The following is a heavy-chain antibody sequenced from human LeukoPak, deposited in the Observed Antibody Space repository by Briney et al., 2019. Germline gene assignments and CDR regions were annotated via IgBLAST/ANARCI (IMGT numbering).Heavy chain of an antibody. D-gene: IGHD2-2*01. Sequence: ASVKVSCKASGYTFTNYGVNWVRQAPGQGLEWMGWIKANNGDTHYAQNLQGRLTMTTDTSTSMAFMELRSLRPDDTAVYFCARWGLVAPGTYYYYYMDVWGRGTTVTVSS. CDR3: ARWGLVAPGTYYYYYMDV. J-gene: IGHJ6*03. CDR1: GYTFTNYG. CDR2: IKANNGDT. V-gene: IGHV1-18*01.